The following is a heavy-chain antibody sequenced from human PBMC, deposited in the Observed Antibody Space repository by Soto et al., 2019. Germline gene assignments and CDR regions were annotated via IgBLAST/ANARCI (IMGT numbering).Heavy chain of an antibody. CDR3: TREGSAPYYYYGMDV. D-gene: IGHD3-10*01. CDR2: INTHNGNT. J-gene: IGHJ6*02. CDR1: GYTFSTYG. V-gene: IGHV1-18*01. Sequence: EASVKVCCKASGYTFSTYGISWVRQAPGQGLEWMGWINTHNGNTNYAQNLQGRVTMTADTSTSTAYMELRSLRSDDTAVYYCTREGSAPYYYYGMDVWGQGTTVTVSS.